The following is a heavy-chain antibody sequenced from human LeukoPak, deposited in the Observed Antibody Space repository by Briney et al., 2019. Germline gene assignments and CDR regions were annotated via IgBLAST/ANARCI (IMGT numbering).Heavy chain of an antibody. CDR1: GGSISSGGYY. V-gene: IGHV4-61*08. CDR3: ARGGGYCSGGSCYQADY. Sequence: SETLSLTCTVSGGSISSGGYYWSWIRQPPGKGLEWIGYIYHSGSTYYNPSLKSRVTISVDTSKNQFSLKLSSVTAADTAVYYCARGGGYCSGGSCYQADYWGQGTLVTVSS. D-gene: IGHD2-15*01. J-gene: IGHJ4*02. CDR2: IYHSGST.